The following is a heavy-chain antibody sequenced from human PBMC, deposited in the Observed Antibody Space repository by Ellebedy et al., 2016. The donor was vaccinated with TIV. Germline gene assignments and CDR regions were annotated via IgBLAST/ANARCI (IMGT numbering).Heavy chain of an antibody. CDR3: ARDSCSGGSCSTHHYGMDV. V-gene: IGHV1-3*01. CDR1: GYTFTSYA. Sequence: ASVKVSCXASGYTFTSYAMHWVRQAPGQRLEWMGWINAGNGNTKYSQKFQGRVTITRDTSASTAYMELSSLRSEDTAVYYCARDSCSGGSCSTHHYGMDVWGQGTTVTVSS. D-gene: IGHD2-15*01. J-gene: IGHJ6*02. CDR2: INAGNGNT.